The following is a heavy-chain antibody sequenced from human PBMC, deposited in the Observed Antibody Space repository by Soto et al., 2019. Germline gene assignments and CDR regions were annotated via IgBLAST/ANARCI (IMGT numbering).Heavy chain of an antibody. Sequence: GESLKISCAASGFTFSSYAMSWVRQAPGKGLEWVSAISGSGGSTYYADSVKGRFTISRDNSKNTLYLQMNSLRAEDTAVYYCAKDTIVGQQLGHYGMDVWGQGTTVTVLL. V-gene: IGHV3-23*01. CDR3: AKDTIVGQQLGHYGMDV. CDR1: GFTFSSYA. CDR2: ISGSGGST. D-gene: IGHD6-13*01. J-gene: IGHJ6*02.